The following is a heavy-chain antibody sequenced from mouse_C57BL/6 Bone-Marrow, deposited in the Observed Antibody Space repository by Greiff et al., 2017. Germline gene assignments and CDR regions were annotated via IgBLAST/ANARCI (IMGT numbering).Heavy chain of an antibody. J-gene: IGHJ2*01. CDR3: AIADGSRYRFDY. CDR2: IHPNSGST. CDR1: GYTFTSYW. D-gene: IGHD1-1*01. V-gene: IGHV1-64*01. Sequence: QVQLQQPGAELVKPGASVKLSCKASGYTFTSYWMHWVKQRPGQGLEWIGMIHPNSGSTNYNEKFKGKATLTVDKSSSTAYMQLSSLTSEDSAVYYCAIADGSRYRFDYWGQGTTLTVSS.